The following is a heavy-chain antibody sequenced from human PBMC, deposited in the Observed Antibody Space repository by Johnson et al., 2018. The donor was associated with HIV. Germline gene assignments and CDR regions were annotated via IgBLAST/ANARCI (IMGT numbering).Heavy chain of an antibody. D-gene: IGHD5-24*01. CDR3: ARMAAHVSDF. J-gene: IGHJ3*01. V-gene: IGHV3-30*04. CDR2: ISNDGSFQ. CDR1: GFSISNYA. Sequence: VQLVESGGGVVQPGRSLRLACVTSGFSISNYAMHWVRQAPGKGLEWVAVISNDGSFQYYVDTVKGRFTVSRDNAKNSLYLQMNSLRVEDTAVYYCARMAAHVSDFWGQGTMVTVSS.